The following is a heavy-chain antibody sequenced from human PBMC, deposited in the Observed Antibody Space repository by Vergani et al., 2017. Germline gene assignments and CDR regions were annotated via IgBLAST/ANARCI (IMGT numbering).Heavy chain of an antibody. Sequence: VQLVESGGGVVQPGRSLRLSCAASGFSFSSYAMSWVRQAPGKGLEWVSGISDSGGSTYHADSVKGRFTIARDNSKNTLYLQMNSLRAEDTAVYYCARPGADYYFDYWGQGTLVTVSS. D-gene: IGHD7-27*01. J-gene: IGHJ4*02. CDR3: ARPGADYYFDY. CDR2: ISDSGGST. V-gene: IGHV3-23*04. CDR1: GFSFSSYA.